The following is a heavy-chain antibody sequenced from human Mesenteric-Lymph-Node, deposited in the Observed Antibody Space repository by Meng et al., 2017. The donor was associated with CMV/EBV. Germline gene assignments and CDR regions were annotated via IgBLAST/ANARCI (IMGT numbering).Heavy chain of an antibody. Sequence: ASVKVSCKASGYTFTSYYMHWVRQAPGQGLEWMGIINPSGGSTSYAQKFQGRVTITRNTSISTAYMELSSLRSEDTAVYYCAREGSGVGYYYYYGMDVWGQGTTVTVSS. V-gene: IGHV1-46*01. J-gene: IGHJ6*02. D-gene: IGHD3-3*01. CDR2: INPSGGST. CDR1: GYTFTSYY. CDR3: AREGSGVGYYYYYGMDV.